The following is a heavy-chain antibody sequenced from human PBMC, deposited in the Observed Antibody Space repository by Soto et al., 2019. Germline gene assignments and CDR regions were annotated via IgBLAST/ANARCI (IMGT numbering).Heavy chain of an antibody. CDR1: GGTISGYY. J-gene: IGHJ5*02. V-gene: IGHV4-4*07. CDR3: ARGQRFSDWFDP. Sequence: PSETLSLTCTVTGGTISGYYWTWIRQSAGGGLEWIAQIYSSGSTNYNPSLKSRVTISLDTSMNHFSLRLTSVTAADTAVYYCARGQRFSDWFDPWGQGTLVTVSS. D-gene: IGHD3-3*01. CDR2: IYSSGST.